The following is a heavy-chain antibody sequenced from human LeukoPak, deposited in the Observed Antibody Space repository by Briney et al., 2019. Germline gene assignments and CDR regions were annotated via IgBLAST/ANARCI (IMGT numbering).Heavy chain of an antibody. CDR1: GFTFSNYW. V-gene: IGHV3-74*01. Sequence: GGSLRLSCAASGFTFSNYWMHWVRQVPGKGLIWVSRINEDGSATFYADSVKGRFTISRDNAKNTLFLQINSLRAEDTAVYYCAREILAPGKTHDYWGQGTLVTVSS. CDR3: AREILAPGKTHDY. CDR2: INEDGSAT. J-gene: IGHJ4*02.